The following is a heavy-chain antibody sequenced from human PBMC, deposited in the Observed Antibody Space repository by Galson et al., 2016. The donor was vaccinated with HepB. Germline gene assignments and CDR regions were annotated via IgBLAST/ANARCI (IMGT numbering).Heavy chain of an antibody. CDR2: IYIAGDT. D-gene: IGHD5-12*01. CDR1: GFSVSNNY. CDR3: ATELRSWQKGGLGS. Sequence: SLRLSCAASGFSVSNNYMTWVRQSPGKGLEWLSVIYIAGDTYYSDSLRGRFTASRDNAKNTLYLQMTSLSAEDTAVYYCATELRSWQKGGLGSWGQGTLVTVSS. J-gene: IGHJ4*02. V-gene: IGHV3-53*01.